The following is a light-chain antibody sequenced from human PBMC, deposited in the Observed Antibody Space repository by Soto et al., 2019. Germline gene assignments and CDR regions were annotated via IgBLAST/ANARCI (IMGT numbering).Light chain of an antibody. V-gene: IGKV2-28*01. CDR2: WVS. CDR3: IQSLQTPYT. Sequence: EIVMTQSPLYLPVTPGEPVSISCRSSQSLLHSNGHTYLDWYLQKPGQTPQLLINWVSGRASGVPDRFSGSGSGTDFTLKISRVEAEDVGVYYCIQSLQTPYTFGQGTKLDIK. CDR1: QSLLHSNGHTY. J-gene: IGKJ2*01.